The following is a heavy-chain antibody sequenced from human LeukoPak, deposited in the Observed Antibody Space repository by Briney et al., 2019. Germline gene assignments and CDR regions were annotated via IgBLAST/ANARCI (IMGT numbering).Heavy chain of an antibody. CDR1: GGSINSYY. J-gene: IGHJ6*02. V-gene: IGHV4-59*01. CDR3: ARAPYAYYYYGMDV. Sequence: SETLSLTCTVSGGSINSYYWSWIRQPPGKGLEWIGYIYYSGSTNYNPSLKSRVTISVDTSKNQFSLKLSPVTAADTAVYYCARAPYAYYYYGMDVWGQGTTVTVSS. CDR2: IYYSGST. D-gene: IGHD3-16*01.